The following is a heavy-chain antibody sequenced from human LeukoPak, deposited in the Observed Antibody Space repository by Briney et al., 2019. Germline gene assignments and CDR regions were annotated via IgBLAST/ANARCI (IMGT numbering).Heavy chain of an antibody. J-gene: IGHJ3*02. CDR1: GGSISSYY. CDR3: ARDHSNYGAFDI. D-gene: IGHD1-7*01. Sequence: SETLSLTRTVSGGSISSYYWSWIRQPPGKGLEWIGYIYYSGSTNYIPSLKSRVTISVDTSKNQFSLKLSSVTAADTAVYYCARDHSNYGAFDIWGQGTMVTVSS. V-gene: IGHV4-59*01. CDR2: IYYSGST.